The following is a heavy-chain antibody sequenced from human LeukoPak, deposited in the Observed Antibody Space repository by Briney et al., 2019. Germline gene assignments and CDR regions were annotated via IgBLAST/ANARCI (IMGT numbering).Heavy chain of an antibody. CDR3: ARGATTPPGYDRLRFDY. D-gene: IGHD1-1*01. J-gene: IGHJ4*02. CDR2: INHSGST. Sequence: KASETLSLTCAVYGGSFSGYYWSWIRQPPGKGLEWIGEINHSGSTNYNPSLKSRVTISVDTSKNQFSLKLSSVTAADTAVYYCARGATTPPGYDRLRFDYWGQGTLVTVSS. CDR1: GGSFSGYY. V-gene: IGHV4-34*01.